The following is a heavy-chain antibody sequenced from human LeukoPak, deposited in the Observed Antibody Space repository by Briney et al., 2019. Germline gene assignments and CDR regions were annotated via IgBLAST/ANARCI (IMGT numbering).Heavy chain of an antibody. CDR3: ASFGAHSFDY. Sequence: ASVKVSCKASGYTFTTYAMYWVRQAPGQGLEWMGWINTGTGNPTYAQGFTGRFVFSLDTSVSTAYLQISTLKPEDTAVYYCASFGAHSFDYWGQGTLVTVSS. CDR1: GYTFTTYA. V-gene: IGHV7-4-1*02. D-gene: IGHD3-10*01. J-gene: IGHJ4*02. CDR2: INTGTGNP.